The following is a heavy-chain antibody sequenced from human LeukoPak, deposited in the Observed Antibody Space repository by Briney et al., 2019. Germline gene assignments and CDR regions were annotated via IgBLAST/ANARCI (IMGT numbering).Heavy chain of an antibody. Sequence: PSETLSLTCAVYGGSFSGYYWSWIRQPPGKGLEWIGEINHSGSTNYNPSLKSRVTISVDTSKNQFSLKLSSATAADTAVYYCARGFLLMIPREGNWFDPWGQGTLVTVSS. J-gene: IGHJ5*02. CDR3: ARGFLLMIPREGNWFDP. CDR1: GGSFSGYY. V-gene: IGHV4-34*01. CDR2: INHSGST. D-gene: IGHD3-3*01.